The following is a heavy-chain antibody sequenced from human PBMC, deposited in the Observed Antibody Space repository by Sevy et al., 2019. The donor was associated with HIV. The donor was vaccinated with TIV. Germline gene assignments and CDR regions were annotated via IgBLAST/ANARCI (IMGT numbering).Heavy chain of an antibody. Sequence: GGSRRLSCAASGFSFGTHAMSWVRQAPGKGLEWVSGMSGRGGSTGYADSVKGRFTISRDNSKNTLFLQMNALRADDTAVYYCAKDVPDQSWYDDFWSGSPCFDYWGRGILVTVSS. J-gene: IGHJ4*02. V-gene: IGHV3-23*01. CDR3: AKDVPDQSWYDDFWSGSPCFDY. CDR2: MSGRGGST. D-gene: IGHD3-3*01. CDR1: GFSFGTHA.